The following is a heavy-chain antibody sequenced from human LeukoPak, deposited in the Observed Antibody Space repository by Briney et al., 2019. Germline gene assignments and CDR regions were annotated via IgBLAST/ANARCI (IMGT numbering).Heavy chain of an antibody. CDR2: IYYSGST. CDR1: GGSISSSSYY. J-gene: IGHJ4*02. D-gene: IGHD3-22*01. Sequence: PSETLSLTCTVSGGSISSSSYYWGWIRQPPGKGLEWIGSIYYSGSTYYNPSLKSRVTISVDTSKNQFSLKLSSVTAADTAVYYCARGRRGGRIVVVITPYSGPYFDYWGQGTLVTVSS. V-gene: IGHV4-39*01. CDR3: ARGRRGGRIVVVITPYSGPYFDY.